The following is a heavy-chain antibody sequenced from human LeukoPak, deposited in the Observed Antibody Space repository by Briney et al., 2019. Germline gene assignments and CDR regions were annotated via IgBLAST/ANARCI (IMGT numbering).Heavy chain of an antibody. CDR3: ASRGDDSGGYYVTQSYYFDY. CDR1: GGSISSSSYY. V-gene: IGHV4-39*01. CDR2: IYYSGST. D-gene: IGHD3-22*01. Sequence: SETLSLTCTVSGGSISSSSYYWCWIRQPPGKGLEWIGSIYYSGSTYYNPSLKSRVTISVDTSKNQFSLKLSSVTAADTAVYYCASRGDDSGGYYVTQSYYFDYWGQGTLVTVSS. J-gene: IGHJ4*02.